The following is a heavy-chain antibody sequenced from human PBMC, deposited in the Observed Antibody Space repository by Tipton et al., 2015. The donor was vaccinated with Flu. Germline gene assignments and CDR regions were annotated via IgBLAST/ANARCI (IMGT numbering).Heavy chain of an antibody. Sequence: TLSLTCTVSGGSISSGSYYWSWIRQPAGKGLEWIGRIYTSGSTNYNPSLKSRVTISVATSKNQFSLKLSSVTAADTAVYYCAREGPDEGLFMVGATQGKFDYWGQGTLVTVSS. CDR1: GGSISSGSYY. CDR3: AREGPDEGLFMVGATQGKFDY. V-gene: IGHV4-61*02. CDR2: IYTSGST. D-gene: IGHD1-26*01. J-gene: IGHJ4*02.